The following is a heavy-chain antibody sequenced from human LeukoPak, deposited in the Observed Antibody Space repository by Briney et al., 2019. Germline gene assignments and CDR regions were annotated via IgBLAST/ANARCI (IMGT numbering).Heavy chain of an antibody. D-gene: IGHD3-16*02. CDR3: ATDLTTFGGVIVIPYY. V-gene: IGHV1-24*01. J-gene: IGHJ4*02. CDR1: GYTLTELS. CDR2: FDPEDGET. Sequence: GASVKVSCKVSGYTLTELSMHWVRQAPGKGLEGMGGFDPEDGETIYAQKFQGRVTMTEDTSTDTAYMELSSLRSEDTAVYYCATDLTTFGGVIVIPYYWGQGTLVTVSS.